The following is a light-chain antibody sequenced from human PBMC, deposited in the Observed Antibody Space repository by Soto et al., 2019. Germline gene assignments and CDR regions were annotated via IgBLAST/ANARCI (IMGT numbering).Light chain of an antibody. J-gene: IGKJ5*01. CDR3: EQYGSSPT. CDR1: QSVSSSY. V-gene: IGKV3-20*01. Sequence: RVLKQSRATLSVSPGETAAVASRASQSVSSSYLAWYQQKPGQAPRLLIYGASSRATGIPDRFSGSGSGTDFTLSSRRLEPEAFSGYYCEQYGSSPTFGQGTRLEI. CDR2: GAS.